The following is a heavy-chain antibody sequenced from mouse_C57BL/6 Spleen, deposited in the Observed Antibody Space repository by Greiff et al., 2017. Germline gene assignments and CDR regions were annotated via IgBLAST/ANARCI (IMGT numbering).Heavy chain of an antibody. J-gene: IGHJ4*01. CDR1: GYTFTSYW. CDR2: IDPSDSYT. D-gene: IGHD1-1*01. V-gene: IGHV1-50*01. Sequence: QVQLQQPGAELVKPGASVKLSCKASGYTFTSYWMQWVKQRPGQGLEWIGEIDPSDSYTNYNQKFKCKATLTVDTSSSTAYMQLSSLTSEDAAVYYCARGTTVVAPYAMDYWGQGTSVTVSS. CDR3: ARGTTVVAPYAMDY.